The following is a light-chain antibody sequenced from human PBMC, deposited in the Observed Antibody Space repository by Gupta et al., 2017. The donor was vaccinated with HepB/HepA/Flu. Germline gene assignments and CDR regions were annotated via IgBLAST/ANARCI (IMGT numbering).Light chain of an antibody. Sequence: EIVSTQSPGTLSMSPGDRATLSCSASQSVSSSQLAWYQQKPGQAPRLFIYGASSRATDIPERFSGSGSGTVFTLTISRLEPGDFAVYYCHQGGSLPRTFGQGTKLEIK. CDR2: GAS. J-gene: IGKJ2*02. CDR1: QSVSSSQ. V-gene: IGKV3-20*01. CDR3: HQGGSLPRT.